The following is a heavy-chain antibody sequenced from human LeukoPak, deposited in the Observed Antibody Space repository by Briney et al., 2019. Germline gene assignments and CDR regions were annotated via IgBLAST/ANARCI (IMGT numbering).Heavy chain of an antibody. V-gene: IGHV4-59*08. Sequence: SETLSLTCTVSGGSISSYYWSWIRQPPGKGLEWVGYIYYSGSANYNPSFKSRVTISVDTSKNQFSLKLISVTAADTAVYYCARTTYSSTLYYYAMDVWGQGTTVTVSS. D-gene: IGHD6-13*01. CDR2: IYYSGSA. CDR1: GGSISSYY. J-gene: IGHJ6*02. CDR3: ARTTYSSTLYYYAMDV.